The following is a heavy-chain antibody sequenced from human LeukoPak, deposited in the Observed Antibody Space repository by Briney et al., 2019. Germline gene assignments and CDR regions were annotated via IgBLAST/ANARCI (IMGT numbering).Heavy chain of an antibody. D-gene: IGHD5-18*01. CDR3: AKVAAWRGYSYGQFV. Sequence: GGSLRLSCAASGFIFSNYWMHWVRQAPGKGLVWVSGIHSDGSSTTYADSVKGRFTISRDNTKNTVYLQMNSLRAEDTAVYYCAKVAAWRGYSYGQFVWGQGTLVTVSS. V-gene: IGHV3-74*01. J-gene: IGHJ4*02. CDR1: GFIFSNYW. CDR2: IHSDGSST.